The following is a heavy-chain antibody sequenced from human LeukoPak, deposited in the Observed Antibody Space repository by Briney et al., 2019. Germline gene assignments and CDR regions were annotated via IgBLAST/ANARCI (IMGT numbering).Heavy chain of an antibody. CDR1: GGSISSSSYY. J-gene: IGHJ4*02. CDR2: IYYSGST. CDR3: AREYYYDSSGEFDY. D-gene: IGHD3-22*01. V-gene: IGHV4-39*07. Sequence: SETLSLTCTVSGGSISSSSYYWGWIRQPPGKGLEWIGSIYYSGSTYYNPSLKSRVTISVDTSKNQFSLKLSSVTAADTAVYYCAREYYYDSSGEFDYWGQGTLVTVSS.